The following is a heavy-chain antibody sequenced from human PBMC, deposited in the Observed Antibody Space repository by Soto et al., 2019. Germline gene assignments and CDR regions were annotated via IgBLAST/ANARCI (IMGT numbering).Heavy chain of an antibody. CDR1: GFTFSSYA. J-gene: IGHJ4*02. CDR3: AKALTTFVVVTNPFDY. Sequence: EVQLLESGGGLVQPGGSMRLSCAASGFTFSSYAVTWVRQAPGKGLEWVSIISGTGVSIFYADSVKGRFTISRDNSNNTLYLQMHSLTAEDTAVYYCAKALTTFVVVTNPFDYWGQGTLVTVSS. V-gene: IGHV3-23*01. CDR2: ISGTGVSI. D-gene: IGHD3-3*01.